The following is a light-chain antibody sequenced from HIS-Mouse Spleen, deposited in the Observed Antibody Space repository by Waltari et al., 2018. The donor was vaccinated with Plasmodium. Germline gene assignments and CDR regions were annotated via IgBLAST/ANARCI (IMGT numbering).Light chain of an antibody. CDR2: EVS. CDR3: SSYAGSNNLV. Sequence: QSALTQPPSASGSPGQSVPISCPGTSSDVGGYNYVSWYQQPPGKAPKLMIYEVSKRPSGVPDRFSGSKSGNTASLTVSGLQAEDEADYYCSSYAGSNNLVFGGGTKLTVL. J-gene: IGLJ2*01. V-gene: IGLV2-8*01. CDR1: SSDVGGYNY.